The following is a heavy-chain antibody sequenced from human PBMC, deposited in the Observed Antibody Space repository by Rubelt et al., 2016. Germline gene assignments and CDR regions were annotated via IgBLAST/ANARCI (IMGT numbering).Heavy chain of an antibody. CDR2: INHSGST. D-gene: IGHD2-2*01. V-gene: IGHV4-34*01. CDR1: GGSFSGYY. J-gene: IGHJ3*02. Sequence: QVQLQQWGAGLLKPSETLSLTCAVYGGSFSGYYWSWIRQPPGEGLEWIGEINHSGSTNYNPSRKSRVTISVDTSKNQFSLKLSSVTAADTAVYYCASVQVVPAAIGDDAFDIWGQGTMVTVSS. CDR3: ASVQVVPAAIGDDAFDI.